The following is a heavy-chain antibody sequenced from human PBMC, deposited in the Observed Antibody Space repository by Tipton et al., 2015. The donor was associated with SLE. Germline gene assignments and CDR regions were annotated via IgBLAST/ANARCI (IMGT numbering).Heavy chain of an antibody. J-gene: IGHJ4*02. Sequence: SLRLSCAASGFTFSSYSMNWVRQAPGKGLEWVPSISSSSRYIYYADSVKGRFTISRDNAKNSLYLQMNSLRAEDTAVYYCARELENYYGSGSYCFDYWGQGTLVTVSS. V-gene: IGHV3-21*01. CDR3: ARELENYYGSGSYCFDY. CDR1: GFTFSSYS. CDR2: ISSSSRYI. D-gene: IGHD3-10*01.